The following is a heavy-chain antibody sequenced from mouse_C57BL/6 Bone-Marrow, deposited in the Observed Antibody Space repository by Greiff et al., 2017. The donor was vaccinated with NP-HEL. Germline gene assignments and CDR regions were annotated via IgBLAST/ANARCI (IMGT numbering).Heavy chain of an antibody. CDR3: ARTPYWGYFDV. D-gene: IGHD4-1*01. J-gene: IGHJ1*03. Sequence: EVQLQQSGPELVKPGASVKIPCKASGYTFTDYYMDWVKQSHGKSLEWIGDINPYNGGTIYNQKFKGKATLTVDTSSSTAYMELRSLTSEDTAVDDCARTPYWGYFDVWGTGTTVTVSS. V-gene: IGHV1-18*01. CDR1: GYTFTDYY. CDR2: INPYNGGT.